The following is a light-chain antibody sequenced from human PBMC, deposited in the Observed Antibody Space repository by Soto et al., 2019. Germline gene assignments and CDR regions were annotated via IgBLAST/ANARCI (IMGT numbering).Light chain of an antibody. Sequence: QSALTQPASVSGSPGQSITISCTGTSSDVGSYDPVSWYQQHPGKAPKLMIYEGSERPSGVSNRFSGSKSGNTASLTISGLQAEDEADYYCCSYAGSSTWVFGGGTKLTVL. CDR3: CSYAGSSTWV. V-gene: IGLV2-23*01. CDR1: SSDVGSYDP. J-gene: IGLJ3*02. CDR2: EGS.